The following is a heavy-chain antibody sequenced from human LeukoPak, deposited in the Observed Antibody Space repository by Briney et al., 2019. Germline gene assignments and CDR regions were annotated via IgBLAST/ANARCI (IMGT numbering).Heavy chain of an antibody. CDR1: GGSMSNFN. V-gene: IGHV4-59*08. CDR3: ARHSPQVGFLYFFDS. CDR2: IYYSGAT. Sequence: SQTLSLTCTVSGGSMSNFNSGWIWQRPGRGMDLIGSIYYSGATNSNPSLKSRVTGSLNTSKNKCSLKLTSVTAADTAVYYCARHSPQVGFLYFFDSWGQGTLVTVSS. D-gene: IGHD1-26*01. J-gene: IGHJ4*02.